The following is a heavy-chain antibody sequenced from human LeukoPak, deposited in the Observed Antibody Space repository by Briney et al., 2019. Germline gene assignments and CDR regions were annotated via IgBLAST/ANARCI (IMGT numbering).Heavy chain of an antibody. CDR2: IIPIFGTA. J-gene: IGHJ6*03. Sequence: SVKVSCKASGGTFSSYAISWVRQAPGQGLEWMGGIIPIFGTANYAQKFQGIVTITADESTTTAYMELSSLRSEDTAVYYCARESFSQAYYYYYSMDVWGKGTTVTVSX. CDR1: GGTFSSYA. D-gene: IGHD3-3*02. CDR3: ARESFSQAYYYYYSMDV. V-gene: IGHV1-69*13.